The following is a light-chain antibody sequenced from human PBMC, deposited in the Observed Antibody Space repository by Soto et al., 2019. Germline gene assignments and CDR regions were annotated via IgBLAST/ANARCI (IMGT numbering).Light chain of an antibody. CDR3: QQYYTTPLT. CDR1: QSVLSSDNNQNH. J-gene: IGKJ4*01. Sequence: IVVTQSPESLAVSLGERATINCKSSQSVLSSDNNQNHLAWYQQKPGQPPRLLIYWASTRESGVPDRFSGGGSGTDFTLTISSLQAEDVAVYYCQQYYTTPLTFGGGTKVDIK. CDR2: WAS. V-gene: IGKV4-1*01.